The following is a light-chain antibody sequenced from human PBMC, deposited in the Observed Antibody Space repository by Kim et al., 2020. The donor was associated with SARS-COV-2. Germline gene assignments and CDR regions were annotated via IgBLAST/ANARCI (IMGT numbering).Light chain of an antibody. CDR1: NIGSKT. Sequence: APGKTARIPCDGNNIGSKTVHWYQQKPGQAPVVVIYYDTDRPSGVPERFSGSNSANTATLTITRVEAGDEADYYCHVWDTGSDHQVFGTGTKVTVL. V-gene: IGLV3-21*04. J-gene: IGLJ1*01. CDR2: YDT. CDR3: HVWDTGSDHQV.